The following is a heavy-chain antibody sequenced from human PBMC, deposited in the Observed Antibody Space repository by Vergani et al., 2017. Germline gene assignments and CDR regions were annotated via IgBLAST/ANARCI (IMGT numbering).Heavy chain of an antibody. D-gene: IGHD4-17*01. V-gene: IGHV4-59*12. CDR2: IYYSGST. Sequence: QVQLQESGPGLVKPSETLSLTCTVSGGSTSSYYWSWIRQPPGKGLEWIGYIYYSGSTNYNPSLKSRVTISVDTSKNQFSLKLSSVTAADTAVYYCARDNYGDYDYWGQGTLVTVSS. CDR3: ARDNYGDYDY. J-gene: IGHJ4*02. CDR1: GGSTSSYY.